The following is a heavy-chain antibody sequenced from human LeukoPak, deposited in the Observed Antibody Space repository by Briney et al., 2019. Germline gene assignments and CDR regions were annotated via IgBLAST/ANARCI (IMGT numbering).Heavy chain of an antibody. CDR1: GGSFSGYY. CDR2: INHSGST. Sequence: SETLSLTCAVYGGSFSGYYWSWIRQPPGKGLEWMGEINHSGSTHYNPSLKTRVTISVDTSKNQFSPKLSSVTAADTAVYYCATTSCWPVDAFDIWGQGTMVTVSS. D-gene: IGHD2-2*01. V-gene: IGHV4-34*01. CDR3: ATTSCWPVDAFDI. J-gene: IGHJ3*02.